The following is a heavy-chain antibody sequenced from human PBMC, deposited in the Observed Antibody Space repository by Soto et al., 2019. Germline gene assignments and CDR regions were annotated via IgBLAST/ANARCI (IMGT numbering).Heavy chain of an antibody. D-gene: IGHD6-19*01. CDR3: ARHVGVPGTRGFDY. CDR2: VVHWGTS. J-gene: IGHJ4*02. V-gene: IGHV4-4*02. Sequence: QVQLQESGPGLVKPSETLSLTCAVSGASITDNNWWSWVRQSPGKGLEWIGEVVHWGTSNYNPSLGGRVTVSMDRSKNRLSLTLISVTAADSAVYYCARHVGVPGTRGFDYWGQGILVTVSS. CDR1: GASITDNNW.